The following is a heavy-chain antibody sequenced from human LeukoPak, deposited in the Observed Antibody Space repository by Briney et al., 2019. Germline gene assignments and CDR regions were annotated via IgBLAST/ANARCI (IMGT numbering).Heavy chain of an antibody. CDR2: IYENGGTT. CDR3: AKDFRIGYSAHFDY. Sequence: GGSLRLSCAASGFMFSSNWMSWVRQAPEKGLEFVSGIYENGGTTYYADSVKGRFSISRDNSKNTLYLQMDSLRGEDTAVYYCAKDFRIGYSAHFDYWGQGALVTVSS. CDR1: GFMFSSNW. D-gene: IGHD2-21*01. J-gene: IGHJ4*02. V-gene: IGHV3-23*01.